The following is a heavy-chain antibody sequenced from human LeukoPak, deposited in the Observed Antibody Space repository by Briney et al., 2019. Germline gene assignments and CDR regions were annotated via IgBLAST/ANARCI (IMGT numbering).Heavy chain of an antibody. J-gene: IGHJ4*02. CDR1: RGSLSGYY. Sequence: PSETLSLTCVVYRGSLSGYYWSWIRQPPAEGMEWIGEVNHSVSTNYNPSLTSRVTISADQSKNQFSLKLSSVIAADTAVYYCARGCSGGSCYPAHFDYWGQGTLVTVSS. CDR2: VNHSVST. D-gene: IGHD2-15*01. CDR3: ARGCSGGSCYPAHFDY. V-gene: IGHV4-34*01.